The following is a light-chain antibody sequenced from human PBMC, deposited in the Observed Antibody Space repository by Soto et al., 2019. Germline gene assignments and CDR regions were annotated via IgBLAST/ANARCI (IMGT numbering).Light chain of an antibody. J-gene: IGKJ2*01. V-gene: IGKV4-1*01. CDR1: QSVLYSSNNKNY. Sequence: IVMTQSPDSLAVSLGERATLNCKSSQSVLYSSNNKNYLAWYQQKPGQPPKLLIYRASTRESGVPDRFSSSGXXXXFTLTISSLQAEDVAVYYCQQYYTTPQTFGQGTKLEIK. CDR3: QQYYTTPQT. CDR2: RAS.